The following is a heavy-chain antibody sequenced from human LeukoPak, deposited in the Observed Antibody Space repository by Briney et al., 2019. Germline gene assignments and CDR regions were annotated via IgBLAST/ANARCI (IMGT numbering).Heavy chain of an antibody. J-gene: IGHJ4*02. V-gene: IGHV4-34*01. CDR3: ARHEDSSGYLDY. CDR2: INHSGST. D-gene: IGHD3-22*01. CDR1: GGSFSGYY. Sequence: PSETLSLTCAVYGGSFSGYYWSWIRQPPGKGLEWIGEINHSGSTNYNPSLKSRVTISVDTSKNQFSLKLSSVTAVDTAVYYCARHEDSSGYLDYWGQGTLVTVSS.